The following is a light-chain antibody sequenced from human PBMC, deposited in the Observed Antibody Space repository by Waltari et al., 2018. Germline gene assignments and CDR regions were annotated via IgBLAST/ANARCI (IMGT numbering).Light chain of an antibody. V-gene: IGLV2-11*01. CDR2: NVD. Sequence: QSALTQPRSVSGSPGHSVTFPCTGTASDVVGYKYVSWYQQHPGTVPKLIIYNVDQRPSGVPDRFSGSKSGNTASLTISGLQAEDEADYYCCSYAGKYTSVFGGGTKLTVL. J-gene: IGLJ2*01. CDR1: ASDVVGYKY. CDR3: CSYAGKYTSV.